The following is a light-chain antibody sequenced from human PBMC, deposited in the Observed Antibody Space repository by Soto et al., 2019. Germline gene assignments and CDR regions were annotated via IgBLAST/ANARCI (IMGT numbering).Light chain of an antibody. Sequence: QSVLTQPASVSGYPGQSITISCTGRSSDVGGYNYVSWYQQHPGKAPKFMIYEVSRRPSGVSNRFSGSKSGNTASLTVSGLQAEDEADYYCSSYTTSNTYVFGNGTKVTVL. J-gene: IGLJ1*01. CDR3: SSYTTSNTYV. V-gene: IGLV2-14*01. CDR2: EVS. CDR1: SSDVGGYNY.